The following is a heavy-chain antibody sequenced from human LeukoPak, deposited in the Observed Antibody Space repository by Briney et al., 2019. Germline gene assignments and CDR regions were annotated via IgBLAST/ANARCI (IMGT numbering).Heavy chain of an antibody. Sequence: GGSLRLSCAASGFTFSSYWMSWVRQAPGEGLEWVAKINQDGTEKAYVDSVRGRFTISRDNAKNSLFLQMNSLRAEDTAVYYCAGSGSRTGYYFDYWGQGTLVTVSS. CDR1: GFTFSSYW. J-gene: IGHJ4*02. V-gene: IGHV3-7*03. CDR3: AGSGSRTGYYFDY. CDR2: INQDGTEK. D-gene: IGHD1-26*01.